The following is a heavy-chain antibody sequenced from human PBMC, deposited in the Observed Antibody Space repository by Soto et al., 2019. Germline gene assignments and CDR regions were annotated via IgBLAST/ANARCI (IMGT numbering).Heavy chain of an antibody. CDR1: GGSINSSSYF. V-gene: IGHV4-39*01. J-gene: IGHJ5*02. CDR3: ARHYSSGSRNWFDP. CDR2: IYYSGST. Sequence: SETLSLTCSVSGGSINSSSYFWGWVRQPPGKGLEWIGSIYYSGSTYYNPSLRSRVTISVDTSKNQFSLKLSSVTAADTAVFYCARHYSSGSRNWFDPWGQGTPVTVSS. D-gene: IGHD6-19*01.